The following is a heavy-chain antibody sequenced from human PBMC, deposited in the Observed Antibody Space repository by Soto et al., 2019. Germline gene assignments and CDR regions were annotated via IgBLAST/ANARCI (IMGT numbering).Heavy chain of an antibody. J-gene: IGHJ4*02. CDR2: IYYTGTT. D-gene: IGHD6-13*01. Sequence: LETQSLTCTFSGVSISSYYWILIRQPPGKGLEWIGYIYYTGTTNYNPSLKSRVTISVDTSKNQFSLRLSSVTAADTAVYYCARGPRVAATGREGVDYWGQGTLVTVSS. CDR3: ARGPRVAATGREGVDY. V-gene: IGHV4-59*01. CDR1: GVSISSYY.